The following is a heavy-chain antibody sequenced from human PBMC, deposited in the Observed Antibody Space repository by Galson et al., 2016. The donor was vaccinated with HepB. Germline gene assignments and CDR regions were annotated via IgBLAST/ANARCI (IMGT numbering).Heavy chain of an antibody. D-gene: IGHD5-24*01. CDR2: ISAKSGNT. V-gene: IGHV1-18*04. CDR1: GYRFPTYG. CDR3: ARDVQFRLDY. Sequence: SVKVSCKVSGYRFPTYGISWVRQAPGQGLEWLGWISAKSGNTYYAQKFQDRVTMTRDTSASTVYMDLMSLRSDDTAVYYCARDVQFRLDYWGQGTLVTVSS. J-gene: IGHJ4*02.